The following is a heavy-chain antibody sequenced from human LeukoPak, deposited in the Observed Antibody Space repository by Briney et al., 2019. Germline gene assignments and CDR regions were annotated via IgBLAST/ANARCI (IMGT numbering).Heavy chain of an antibody. CDR3: ARSSSYYYYYGMDV. Sequence: SETLSLTCTVSGDSINNNNYYWGWIRQPPGKGLEWIGEINHSGSTNYNPSLKSRVTISVDTSKNQFSLKLNSVTAADTAVYYCARSSSYYYYYGMDVWGQGTTVTVSS. CDR2: INHSGST. CDR1: GDSINNNNYY. D-gene: IGHD3-10*01. J-gene: IGHJ6*02. V-gene: IGHV4-39*07.